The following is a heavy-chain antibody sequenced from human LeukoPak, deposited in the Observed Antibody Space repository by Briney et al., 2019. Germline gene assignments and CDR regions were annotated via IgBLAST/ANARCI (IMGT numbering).Heavy chain of an antibody. CDR2: MNPNTGNA. D-gene: IGHD4-11*01. J-gene: IGHJ4*02. V-gene: IGHV1-8*03. Sequence: GASMKVSCKASGYTFTNFDINWVRQATGQGLEWMGWMNPNTGNAGYAQKFQDRVTITWDASISTAYMDLSSLRSEDTAVYYCARVGYSNSYDYWGQGTLVIVSS. CDR1: GYTFTNFD. CDR3: ARVGYSNSYDY.